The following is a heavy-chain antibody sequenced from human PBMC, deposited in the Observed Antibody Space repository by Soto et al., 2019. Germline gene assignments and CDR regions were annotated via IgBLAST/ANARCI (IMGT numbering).Heavy chain of an antibody. CDR1: GFTFSSYG. J-gene: IGHJ6*02. CDR2: IWYDGSNK. V-gene: IGHV3-33*01. Sequence: GGSLRLSCAASGFTFSSYGMHWVRQAPGKGLEWVAVIWYDGSNKYYADSVKGRFTISRDNSKNTLYLQMNSLRAEDTAVYYCAREGPYDMATYYYGMDVWGQGTTVTVSS. D-gene: IGHD3-9*01. CDR3: AREGPYDMATYYYGMDV.